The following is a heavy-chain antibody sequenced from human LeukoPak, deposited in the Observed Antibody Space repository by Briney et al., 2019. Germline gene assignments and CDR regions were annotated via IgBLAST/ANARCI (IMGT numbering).Heavy chain of an antibody. CDR2: IDHTGRS. V-gene: IGHV4-34*01. Sequence: SETLSLTCAVYGGSFSGHYWTWIRQPPGKGLEWIGAIDHTGRSTYNPSLTSRVTISKDSSKNQFSLSLGSVIAADTAVYFCARGENSGSYFSYFDSWAQGTPVTVSS. CDR1: GGSFSGHY. CDR3: ARGENSGSYFSYFDS. D-gene: IGHD3-10*01. J-gene: IGHJ5*01.